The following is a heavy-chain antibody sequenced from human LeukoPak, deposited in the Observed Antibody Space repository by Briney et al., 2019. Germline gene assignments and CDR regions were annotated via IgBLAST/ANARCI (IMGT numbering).Heavy chain of an antibody. CDR3: ARHYYDSSGYYPLYFDY. V-gene: IGHV4-34*01. CDR1: GGSFSGYY. Sequence: SETLSLTCAVYGGSFSGYYWSWIRQPPGKGLERTGEINHSGSTNYNPSLKSRVTISVDTSKKQFSLKLSSVTAADTAVYYCARHYYDSSGYYPLYFDYWGQGTLVTVSS. J-gene: IGHJ4*02. CDR2: INHSGST. D-gene: IGHD3-22*01.